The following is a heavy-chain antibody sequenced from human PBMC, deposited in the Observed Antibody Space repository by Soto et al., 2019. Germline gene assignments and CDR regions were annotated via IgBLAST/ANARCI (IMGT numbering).Heavy chain of an antibody. CDR1: GFTFSDYY. CDR3: AKMSSENYYDPVFS. CDR2: ISSNGNTI. Sequence: QVQLVESGGGLVKTSGSLRIACAASGFTFSDYYMSWVRQAPGKGLEWVSYISSNGNTIYYADPVKGRFTISRDNAKNSVYLQMNSLRAEDTALYFCAKMSSENYYDPVFSWGQGTLVTVSS. J-gene: IGHJ4*02. D-gene: IGHD3-22*01. V-gene: IGHV3-11*01.